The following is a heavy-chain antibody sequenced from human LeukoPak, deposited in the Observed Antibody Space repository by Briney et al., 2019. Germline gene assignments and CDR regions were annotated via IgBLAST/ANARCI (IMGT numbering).Heavy chain of an antibody. CDR2: ISYDGSNK. CDR1: GFTFSSYA. D-gene: IGHD3-10*01. J-gene: IGHJ6*02. Sequence: GRSLRLSCAASGFTFSSYAMHWVRQAPGKGLEWVAVISYDGSNKYYADSVKGRFTISRDNSKNTLYLQMNSLRAEDTAVYYCARDYYGSGSLYYYGMDVWGQGTTVTVSS. V-gene: IGHV3-30-3*01. CDR3: ARDYYGSGSLYYYGMDV.